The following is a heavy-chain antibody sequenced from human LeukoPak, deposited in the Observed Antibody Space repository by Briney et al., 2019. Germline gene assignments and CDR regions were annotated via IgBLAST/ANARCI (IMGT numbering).Heavy chain of an antibody. CDR1: GFTFSNAW. CDR2: IWYDGSNK. CDR3: ASSRGRPNDAFDI. V-gene: IGHV3-33*08. J-gene: IGHJ3*02. Sequence: PGGSLRLSCTASGFTFSNAWMSWVRQAPGKGLEWVAVIWYDGSNKYYADSVKGRFTISRDNSKNTLYLQMNSLRAEDTAVYYCASSRGRPNDAFDIWGQGTMVTVSS. D-gene: IGHD3-10*01.